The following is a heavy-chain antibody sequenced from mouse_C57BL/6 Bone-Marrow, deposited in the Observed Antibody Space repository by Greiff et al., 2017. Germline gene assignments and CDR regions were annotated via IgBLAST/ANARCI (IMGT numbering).Heavy chain of an antibody. CDR3: ARYLITTVVPYFDY. V-gene: IGHV1-82*01. Sequence: LVESGPELVKPGASVKISCKASGYAFSSSWMNWVKQRPGKGLEWIGRIYPGDGDTNYNGKFKGKATLTADKSSSTAYMQLSSLTSEDSAVYFCARYLITTVVPYFDYWGQGTTLTVSS. CDR1: GYAFSSSW. J-gene: IGHJ2*01. D-gene: IGHD1-1*01. CDR2: IYPGDGDT.